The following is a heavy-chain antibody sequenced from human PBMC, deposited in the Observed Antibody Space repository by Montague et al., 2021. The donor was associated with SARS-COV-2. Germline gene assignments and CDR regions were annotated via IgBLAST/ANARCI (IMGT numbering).Heavy chain of an antibody. CDR3: ARLGDGIVPSPIRGLGPYYSFYYMDV. J-gene: IGHJ6*03. D-gene: IGHD2-2*02. CDR2: ISQSGNT. Sequence: SETLSLTCAVSGGSFSSYYWSWIRQPPGKGLEWIGVISQSGNTKYNPSLQSRVSISLATSRTQFTLKVSSVTAADTAIYYCARLGDGIVPSPIRGLGPYYSFYYMDVWGKGTTVTVSS. V-gene: IGHV4-34*01. CDR1: GGSFSSYY.